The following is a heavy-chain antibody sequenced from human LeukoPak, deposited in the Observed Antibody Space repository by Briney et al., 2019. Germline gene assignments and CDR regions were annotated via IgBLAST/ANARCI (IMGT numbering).Heavy chain of an antibody. Sequence: GSSVKVSCKASGGTFSSYAISWVRQAPGQGLEWMGGIIPIFGTANYAQKFQGRVTITADESTSTAYMELSSLRSEDTAVYYCAREGEYSYGLGYYYYMDVWGKGTTVTISS. V-gene: IGHV1-69*01. CDR1: GGTFSSYA. J-gene: IGHJ6*03. CDR2: IIPIFGTA. CDR3: AREGEYSYGLGYYYYMDV. D-gene: IGHD5-18*01.